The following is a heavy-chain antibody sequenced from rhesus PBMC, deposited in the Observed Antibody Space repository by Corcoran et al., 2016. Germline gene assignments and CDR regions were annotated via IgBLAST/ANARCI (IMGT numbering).Heavy chain of an antibody. J-gene: IGHJ3*01. V-gene: IGHV3S5*01. CDR2: ISYTVGST. CDR3: AKGVGDTGAFDF. D-gene: IGHD1-44*02. Sequence: EVQLVETGGGLVQPGGSLRLSCAASGFTFSSYGMRWVRQAPWKGLEWVSGISYTVGSTYYADSVKGRFTISRDNAKNTLSLQMNSLRAEDTAVYYCAKGVGDTGAFDFWGQGLRVTVSS. CDR1: GFTFSSYG.